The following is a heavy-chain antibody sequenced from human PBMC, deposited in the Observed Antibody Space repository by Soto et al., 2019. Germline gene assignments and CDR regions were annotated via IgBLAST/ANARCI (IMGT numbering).Heavy chain of an antibody. V-gene: IGHV3-33*01. Sequence: GGSLRLSCAASGFTFSSYGMHWVRQAPGKGLEWVAVIWYDGSNKYYADSVKGRFTISRDNSKNTLYLQMNSLRAEDTAVYYCARDRGYCSGGSCYLSYWGQGTLVTVSS. CDR2: IWYDGSNK. D-gene: IGHD2-15*01. CDR3: ARDRGYCSGGSCYLSY. CDR1: GFTFSSYG. J-gene: IGHJ4*02.